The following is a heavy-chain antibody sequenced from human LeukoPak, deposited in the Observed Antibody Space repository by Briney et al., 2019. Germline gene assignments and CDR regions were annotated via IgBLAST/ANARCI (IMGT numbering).Heavy chain of an antibody. D-gene: IGHD2-15*01. CDR2: IISDGSST. V-gene: IGHV3-74*01. CDR3: ARGCSGGNCYYEY. Sequence: KTGGSLRLSCAASGFTFSNYWMHWVRQTPGKGLVWVSRIISDGSSTSYADSVKGRFTISRDNSKNTLYLQMGSLRAEDTAVYYCARGCSGGNCYYEYWGQGTLVTVSS. CDR1: GFTFSNYW. J-gene: IGHJ4*02.